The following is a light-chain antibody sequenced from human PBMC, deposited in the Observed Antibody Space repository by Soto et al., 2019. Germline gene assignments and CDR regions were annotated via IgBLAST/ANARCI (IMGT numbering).Light chain of an antibody. Sequence: SYELTQPPSVSVAPGQTARITWGGNNIGTKSVHWYQQKPGLAPVLVVYDDGDRPSGIPERFSGSNSGNTATLTIIRVEAGDEADYYCQVWDSSSDHLVFGTGIKLTVL. V-gene: IGLV3-21*02. CDR1: NIGTKS. J-gene: IGLJ1*01. CDR2: DDG. CDR3: QVWDSSSDHLV.